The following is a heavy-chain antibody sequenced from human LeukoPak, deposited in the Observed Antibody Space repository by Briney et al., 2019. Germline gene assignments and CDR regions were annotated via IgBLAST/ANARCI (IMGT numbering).Heavy chain of an antibody. CDR3: ARGLDNYYGYDY. CDR2: IGTAGDT. CDR1: GFTFSSYD. D-gene: IGHD3-10*01. V-gene: IGHV3-13*01. Sequence: GGSLRLSCAASGFTFSSYDMHWVRQATGKGLEWVSAIGTAGDTYYPGSVKGRFTISRENAKNSLYLQMSSLRAGDTAVYYCARGLDNYYGYDYWGQGTLVTVSS. J-gene: IGHJ4*02.